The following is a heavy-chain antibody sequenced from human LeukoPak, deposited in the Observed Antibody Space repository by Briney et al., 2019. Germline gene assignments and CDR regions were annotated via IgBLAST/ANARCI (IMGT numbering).Heavy chain of an antibody. CDR3: ARARPALSLERRSAYWFDP. V-gene: IGHV1-46*01. D-gene: IGHD3-16*02. J-gene: IGHJ5*02. Sequence: ASVKVSCKASGYTFTSYYMHWVRQAPGQGLEWMGIINPSGGSTSYAQKFQGRVTMTRDTSTSTVYMELSSLRSEDTAVYYRARARPALSLERRSAYWFDPWGQGTLVTVSS. CDR1: GYTFTSYY. CDR2: INPSGGST.